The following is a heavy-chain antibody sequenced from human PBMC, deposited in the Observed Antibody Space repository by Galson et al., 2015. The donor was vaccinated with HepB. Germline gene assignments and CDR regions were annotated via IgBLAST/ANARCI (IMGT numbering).Heavy chain of an antibody. J-gene: IGHJ5*02. CDR1: GFTFDDYA. V-gene: IGHV3-9*01. CDR2: ISAISGSI. D-gene: IGHD2-2*01. CDR3: ATNRGYDTFDP. Sequence: SLRLSCAASGFTFDDYAMNWVRQAPGKGLEWITGISAISGSIDYADSVKGRVTISRDNAKNSLYLQMNSLRAEDTAIYYCATNRGYDTFDPWGQGTLVTVSS.